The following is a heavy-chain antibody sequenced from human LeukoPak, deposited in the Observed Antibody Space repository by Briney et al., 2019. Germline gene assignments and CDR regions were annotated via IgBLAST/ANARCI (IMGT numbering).Heavy chain of an antibody. J-gene: IGHJ4*02. CDR3: AKDMGYSSSSGLNY. CDR1: GFTFSDYY. V-gene: IGHV3-11*01. D-gene: IGHD6-6*01. CDR2: ISSSGSTI. Sequence: PGGSLRLSCAASGFTFSDYYMSWIRQAPGKGLEWVSYISSSGSTIYYADSVKGRFTISRDNAKNSLYLQMNSLRAEDMALYYCAKDMGYSSSSGLNYWGQGTLVTVSS.